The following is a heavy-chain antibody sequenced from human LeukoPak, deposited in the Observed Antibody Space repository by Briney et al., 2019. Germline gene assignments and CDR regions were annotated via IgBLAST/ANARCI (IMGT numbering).Heavy chain of an antibody. CDR1: GGSFSGYY. J-gene: IGHJ4*02. CDR3: ARAGGLRLALDY. D-gene: IGHD3-16*01. CDR2: INHSGST. Sequence: PSETLSLTCAVYGGSFSGYYWSWIRQPPGKGLEWIGEINHSGSTNHNPSLKSRVTISVDTSKNQFSLKLSSVTAADTAVYYCARAGGLRLALDYWGQGTLVTVSS. V-gene: IGHV4-34*01.